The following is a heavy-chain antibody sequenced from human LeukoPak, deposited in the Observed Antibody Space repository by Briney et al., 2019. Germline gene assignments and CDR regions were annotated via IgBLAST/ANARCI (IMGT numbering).Heavy chain of an antibody. J-gene: IGHJ3*02. CDR1: GYTFTSYY. Sequence: ASVKVSCKASGYTFTSYYMHWVRQAPGLGLEWMGIINPSGGSTIYAQKFQGRVTMTSDMSTSTVYMELSSLRSEDTAVYYCAGDEGPMTTVTITGDAFDIWGQGTMVTVSS. CDR3: AGDEGPMTTVTITGDAFDI. V-gene: IGHV1-46*01. D-gene: IGHD4-17*01. CDR2: INPSGGST.